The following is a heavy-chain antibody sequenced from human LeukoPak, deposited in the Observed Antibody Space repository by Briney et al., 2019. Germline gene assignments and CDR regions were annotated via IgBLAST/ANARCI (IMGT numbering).Heavy chain of an antibody. J-gene: IGHJ4*02. Sequence: PSETLSLTCTVSGGSISGYYYNWLRQPPGKGLEWIGYVFYSGNTNYNPSLKSRLTISVDTSKNQFSLRLSSVTAADTAVYYCARASDDFGDYGFDYWGQGTLVTVSS. D-gene: IGHD4-17*01. CDR3: ARASDDFGDYGFDY. V-gene: IGHV4-59*12. CDR1: GGSISGYY. CDR2: VFYSGNT.